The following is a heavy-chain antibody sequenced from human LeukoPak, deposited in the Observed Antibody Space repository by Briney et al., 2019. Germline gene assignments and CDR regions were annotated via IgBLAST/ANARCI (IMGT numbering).Heavy chain of an antibody. V-gene: IGHV3-7*01. CDR2: MDPDGNQR. CDR3: ARDSPRGRFDS. Sequence: GGSLRLSCATSGFSFGNFWMGWVRQAPGKGLEWVANMDPDGNQRNYVGSVKGRFTISRDSANNSVYLQMNSLRAEDTAFYYCARDSPRGRFDSWGQGTLVTVSS. CDR1: GFSFGNFW. J-gene: IGHJ4*02.